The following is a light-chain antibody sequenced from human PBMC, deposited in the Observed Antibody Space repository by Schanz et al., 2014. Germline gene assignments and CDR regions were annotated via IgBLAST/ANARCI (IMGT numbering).Light chain of an antibody. J-gene: IGKJ1*01. CDR2: DAS. V-gene: IGKV1-5*01. CDR3: QQYNSYWT. CDR1: QSISSW. Sequence: DIQMTQSPSTLSASVGDRVTITCRASQSISSWVAWYQQKPGKAPNLLIYDASSLESGVPSRFSGSGSGTEFTLTISSLQPDDFATYYCQQYNSYWTFGQGTKVEIK.